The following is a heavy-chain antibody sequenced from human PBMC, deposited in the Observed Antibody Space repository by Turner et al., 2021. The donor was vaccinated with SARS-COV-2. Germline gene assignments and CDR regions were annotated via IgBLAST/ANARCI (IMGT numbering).Heavy chain of an antibody. CDR3: ARESLYGDYGGAFDI. CDR2: IWFDGSNK. V-gene: IGHV3-33*01. CDR1: GFTFSSYG. J-gene: IGHJ3*02. D-gene: IGHD4-17*01. Sequence: QVQLVESGGGVVQPGRSLTLSCAASGFTFSSYGMHWVRQAPGKGLEWVTVIWFDGSNKYYADSVKGRFTISRDNSKNTLYLQMNSLRAEDTALYYCARESLYGDYGGAFDIWGHGTMVTVSS.